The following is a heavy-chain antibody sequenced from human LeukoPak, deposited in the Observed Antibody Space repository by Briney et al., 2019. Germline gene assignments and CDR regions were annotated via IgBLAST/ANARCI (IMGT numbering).Heavy chain of an antibody. D-gene: IGHD2-15*01. V-gene: IGHV3-48*03. J-gene: IGHJ4*02. CDR1: GFTFSSYE. CDR2: ISSSGKRI. CDR3: ARTYCTGGNCYPGIDY. Sequence: GGSLRLSCAASGFTFSSYEMNWVRQAPGKGLEWISYISSSGKRIYYADSVKGRFTISRDNAKNSLYLHMNSLTAEDTAAYYCARTYCTGGNCYPGIDYRGQGTLVTVSS.